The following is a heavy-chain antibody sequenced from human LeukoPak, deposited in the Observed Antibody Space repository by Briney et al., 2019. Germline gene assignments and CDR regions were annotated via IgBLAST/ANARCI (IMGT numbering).Heavy chain of an antibody. CDR1: GFTFSSYS. J-gene: IGHJ4*02. CDR2: ISSSSSYI. CDR3: ARDRNYGSGSYPGSVDY. D-gene: IGHD3-10*01. V-gene: IGHV3-21*01. Sequence: GASLRLSCAASGFTFSSYSRNWVRQAPGKGLEWVSSISSSSSYIYYADSVKGRFTISRDNAKNSLYLQMNSLRAEDTAVYYCARDRNYGSGSYPGSVDYWGQGTLVTVSS.